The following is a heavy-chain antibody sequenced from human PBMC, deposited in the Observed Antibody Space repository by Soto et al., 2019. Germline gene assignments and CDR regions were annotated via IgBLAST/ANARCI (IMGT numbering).Heavy chain of an antibody. CDR1: GGSISTYY. J-gene: IGHJ4*02. Sequence: PSETLSLTCTVAGGSISTYYWSWIRQAPGKELEWIACTHYSGSVNYNPSLRGRVTISQDTSKNPLSLKVTAVTAADPFVCYCVRGRFYYVFDRWAQGSLVIVSS. D-gene: IGHD3-10*02. CDR3: VRGRFYYVFDR. CDR2: THYSGSV. V-gene: IGHV4-59*01.